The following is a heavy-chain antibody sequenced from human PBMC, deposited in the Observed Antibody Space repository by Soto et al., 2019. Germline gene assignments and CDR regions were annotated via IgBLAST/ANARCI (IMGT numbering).Heavy chain of an antibody. CDR1: GGTFSRYA. V-gene: IGHV1-69*01. CDR2: IIPMFGTT. D-gene: IGHD6-13*01. CDR3: ARASIHGSSCYFWFDP. J-gene: IGHJ5*01. Sequence: QVQLVQSGAEVRKPGSSVKVSCKASGGTFSRYAINWVRQAPGQGLEWVGGIIPMFGTTNYAQKFKGRVTITADESTSTVYMELNTLRSEDAAVYYCARASIHGSSCYFWFDPWGQGTLVTVSS.